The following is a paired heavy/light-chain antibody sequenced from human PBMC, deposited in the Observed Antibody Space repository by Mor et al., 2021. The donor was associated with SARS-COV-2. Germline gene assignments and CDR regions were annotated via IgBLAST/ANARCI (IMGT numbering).Heavy chain of an antibody. CDR3: AHRRPYGGSWEWGTFDY. D-gene: IGHD3-16*01. CDR1: GFSLTTSGVG. V-gene: IGHV2-5*02. J-gene: IGHJ4*02. CDR2: IYWDDDK. Sequence: QITLKESGPTRVKPTQTLTLTCTFSGFSLTTSGVGVGWIRQPPGKALELLALIYWDDDKRYSPALQSRLTITKDTSKNQVVLAMTDMDPVDTATYYCAHRRPYGGSWEWGTFDYWGPGTLVTVSA.
Light chain of an antibody. Sequence: EIALTQSPGTLSLSPGETATLSCRASQSVSSTYLAWYQHKPGQPPRLLIYGASSRATGIPDRFSGGGSGTDFTLTISRLEPEDFAVYYCQQYRTFGQGTKVEIE. CDR3: QQYRT. J-gene: IGKJ1*01. V-gene: IGKV3-20*01. CDR2: GAS. CDR1: QSVSSTY.